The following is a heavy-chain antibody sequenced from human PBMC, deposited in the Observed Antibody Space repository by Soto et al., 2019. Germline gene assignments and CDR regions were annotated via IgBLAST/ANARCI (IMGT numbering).Heavy chain of an antibody. J-gene: IGHJ6*02. CDR3: AKGGSGNYLTYYYYYGMDV. CDR2: ISYDGNNK. D-gene: IGHD3-22*01. Sequence: QVQLVESGGGVVQPGRSLRLCCAASGFSLSNHGMHWVRQAPGKGLEWVAVISYDGNNKYYADSVKGRFTISRDNYKNTVYLEMNNLRADDTAMYYCAKGGSGNYLTYYYYYGMDVWGQGTTVTVSS. CDR1: GFSLSNHG. V-gene: IGHV3-30*18.